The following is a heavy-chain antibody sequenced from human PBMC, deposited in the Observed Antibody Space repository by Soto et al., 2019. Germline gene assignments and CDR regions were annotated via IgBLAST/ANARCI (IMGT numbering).Heavy chain of an antibody. Sequence: LRLSCAAPGFTFSNAWMTWVRQAPGKGLEWLGFIRKKTDGGTADYAAPVKGRFTISRDDSKNTLYLQMHSLKIEDTAVYYCRTQWLDWGQGTLVTVSS. CDR2: IRKKTDGGTA. V-gene: IGHV3-15*01. J-gene: IGHJ4*02. D-gene: IGHD6-19*01. CDR3: RTQWLD. CDR1: GFTFSNAW.